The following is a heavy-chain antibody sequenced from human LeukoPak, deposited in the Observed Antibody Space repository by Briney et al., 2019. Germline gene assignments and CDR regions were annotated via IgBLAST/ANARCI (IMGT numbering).Heavy chain of an antibody. D-gene: IGHD1-14*01. V-gene: IGHV4-59*08. Sequence: NPSETLSLTCSVSGGSVSSYYWSWIRQSPGKGLEWIGYIHNSGRTNYNPSLKSRVTGFVDTSKNQVSLRLISVTAADTAVYYCARHGTISSESYFDYWGQGALVTVSS. CDR2: IHNSGRT. CDR3: ARHGTISSESYFDY. J-gene: IGHJ4*02. CDR1: GGSVSSYY.